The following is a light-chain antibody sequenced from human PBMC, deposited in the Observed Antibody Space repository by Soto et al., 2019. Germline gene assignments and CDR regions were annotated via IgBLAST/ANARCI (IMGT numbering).Light chain of an antibody. J-gene: IGKJ4*01. Sequence: DIPLTQSPSFLSASVGDTVTITCRASQGMSTYLAWYQQTPGKVPKLLIRSASTLQSGVPPRFSGGGSGTEFTLTISTLQPDDSGIYYCQQLNGYQLAFGGGTNVEIK. CDR3: QQLNGYQLA. CDR2: SAS. CDR1: QGMSTY. V-gene: IGKV1-9*01.